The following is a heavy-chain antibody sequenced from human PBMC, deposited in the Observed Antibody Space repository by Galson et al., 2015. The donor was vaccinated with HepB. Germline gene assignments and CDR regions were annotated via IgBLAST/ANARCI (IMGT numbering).Heavy chain of an antibody. Sequence: SLRLSCAASGFTLSSYAMSWVRQAPGKGLEWVSSVSTSGGNIFYAAPVKGGFTISRDDSKNTLYLQMSSLKTEDTAVYYCSTDPRINRVRARYGAFDLWGQGTMVTVSS. D-gene: IGHD3-10*01. CDR2: VSTSGGNI. CDR3: STDPRINRVRARYGAFDL. CDR1: GFTLSSYA. V-gene: IGHV3-23*01. J-gene: IGHJ3*01.